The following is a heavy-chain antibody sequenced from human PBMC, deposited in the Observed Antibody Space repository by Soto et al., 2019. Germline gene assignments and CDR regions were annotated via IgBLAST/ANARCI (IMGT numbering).Heavy chain of an antibody. V-gene: IGHV3-11*03. Sequence: GGSLRLSCAASGYALRDYSMNWVRQAPGKGLEWVSYTGTSRKYTFYADSVRGRFTISRDNYKNMLYLQMNSLRAEDTAVYYCAKDRRITMVRGVLRAFDSWGQGNLVTVSS. D-gene: IGHD3-10*01. CDR3: AKDRRITMVRGVLRAFDS. J-gene: IGHJ4*01. CDR1: GYALRDYS. CDR2: TGTSRKYT.